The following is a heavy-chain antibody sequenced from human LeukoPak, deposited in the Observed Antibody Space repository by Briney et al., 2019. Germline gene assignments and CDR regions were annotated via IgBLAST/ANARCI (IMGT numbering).Heavy chain of an antibody. V-gene: IGHV3-53*01. CDR3: ARGDDSGYYDYFDY. D-gene: IGHD3-22*01. CDR2: IYTGGNT. Sequence: GGSLRLSCVASGFTFSNYWMHWVRQAPGKGLEWVSTIYTGGNTYYAASVKGRFTISRDFSKNTVFLHMNSLRAEDTAMYYCARGDDSGYYDYFDYWGQGALVTVSS. J-gene: IGHJ4*02. CDR1: GFTFSNYW.